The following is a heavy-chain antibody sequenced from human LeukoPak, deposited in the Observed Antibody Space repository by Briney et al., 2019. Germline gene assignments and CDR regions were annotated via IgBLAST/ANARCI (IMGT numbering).Heavy chain of an antibody. J-gene: IGHJ3*02. CDR1: GYTFTAYY. Sequence: VASVKVSCKASGYTFTAYYMHWVRQAPGQGLEWMGWINPNSGGTNYAQKFQGRVTMTRDTSISTAYMELSRLRSDDTAVYYCARHLDYYDSSGYGSHAFDIWGQGTMVTVSS. CDR3: ARHLDYYDSSGYGSHAFDI. CDR2: INPNSGGT. D-gene: IGHD3-22*01. V-gene: IGHV1-2*02.